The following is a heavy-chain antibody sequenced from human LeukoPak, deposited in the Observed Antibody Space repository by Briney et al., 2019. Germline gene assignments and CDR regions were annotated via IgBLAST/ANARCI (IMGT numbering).Heavy chain of an antibody. Sequence: SETLSLTCTVSGGSISSSSYYWGWIRQPPGKGLEWIGSIYYSGSTYYNPSLKSRVTISVDTSKNQFSLQLNSVTPEDTAVYYCARDGGGPFDYWGQGTLVTVSS. CDR1: GGSISSSSYY. J-gene: IGHJ4*02. D-gene: IGHD3-16*01. CDR2: IYYSGST. CDR3: ARDGGGPFDY. V-gene: IGHV4-39*07.